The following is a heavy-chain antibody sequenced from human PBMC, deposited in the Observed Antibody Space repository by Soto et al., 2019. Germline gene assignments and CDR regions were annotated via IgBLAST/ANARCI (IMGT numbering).Heavy chain of an antibody. Sequence: QVQLQESGPGLVKPSQTLSLTCTVSGGSISSGGYYWSWIRQHPGKGLEWIGYIYYSGSTYYNPYLTSRVTISVDTSKNLFSLKLSSVTAADTAVYYCAKTGPGSYLSLDYWGQGTLVTVSS. CDR2: IYYSGST. D-gene: IGHD1-26*01. CDR1: GGSISSGGYY. CDR3: AKTGPGSYLSLDY. J-gene: IGHJ4*02. V-gene: IGHV4-31*03.